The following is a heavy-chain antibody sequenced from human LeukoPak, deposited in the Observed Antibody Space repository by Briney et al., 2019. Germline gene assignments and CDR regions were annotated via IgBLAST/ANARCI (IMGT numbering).Heavy chain of an antibody. CDR2: IKQDGSEK. Sequence: GGSLRLPCAASGFTFSSYWMSWVRQAPGKGLEWVANIKQDGSEKYYVDSVKGRFTISRDNAKNSLYLQMNSLRVEDTAVYYCAREDYSGSYYFDYWGQGTLVTVSS. CDR1: GFTFSSYW. D-gene: IGHD1-26*01. CDR3: AREDYSGSYYFDY. V-gene: IGHV3-7*01. J-gene: IGHJ4*02.